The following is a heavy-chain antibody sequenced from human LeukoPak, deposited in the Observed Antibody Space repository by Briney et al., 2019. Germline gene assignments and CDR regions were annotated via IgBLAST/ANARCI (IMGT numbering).Heavy chain of an antibody. Sequence: SETLSLTCVVSGYSISSGYHWGWIRQPPGKGLEWIGSVYRSGTTYYDPSLKSRVTISVDTSKNQISLKVRSVTAADTAMYYCARVTYDSSGSGFDYWGQGTLVTVSS. J-gene: IGHJ4*02. D-gene: IGHD3-22*01. V-gene: IGHV4-38-2*01. CDR2: VYRSGTT. CDR1: GYSISSGYH. CDR3: ARVTYDSSGSGFDY.